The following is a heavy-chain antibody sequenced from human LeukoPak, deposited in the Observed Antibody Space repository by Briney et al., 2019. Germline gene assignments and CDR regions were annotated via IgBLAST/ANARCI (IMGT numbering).Heavy chain of an antibody. Sequence: GGSLRLSCAASGLTVSTNFMNWIRQAPGKGLEWVSVMHSGGTTYYADSVRGRFTISRDNSKNTLYLQMNNLRAEDTAVYYCARGHNVGSRFWGQGTLVTVSS. CDR2: MHSGGTT. CDR3: ARGHNVGSRF. V-gene: IGHV3-53*01. D-gene: IGHD5-24*01. CDR1: GLTVSTNF. J-gene: IGHJ4*02.